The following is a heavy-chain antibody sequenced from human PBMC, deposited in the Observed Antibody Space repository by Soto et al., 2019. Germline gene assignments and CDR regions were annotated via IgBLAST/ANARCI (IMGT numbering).Heavy chain of an antibody. CDR2: ISKDGMNK. CDR3: ARDMYSSDYFVKWFEP. V-gene: IGHV3-30*04. Sequence: QVRLVESGGGVVQPGRSLRLSCTASGFSFSSYAMYWFRQPPGKGLEWVAVISKDGMNKNYADSVMGRVTVSRDNANYSLDLQLNSQRGEDTAMYYCARDMYSSDYFVKWFEPWGQGTLVTVSS. J-gene: IGHJ5*02. CDR1: GFSFSSYA. D-gene: IGHD6-19*01.